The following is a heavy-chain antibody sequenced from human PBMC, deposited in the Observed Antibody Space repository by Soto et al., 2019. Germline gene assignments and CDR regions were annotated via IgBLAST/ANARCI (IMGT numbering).Heavy chain of an antibody. V-gene: IGHV2-70*04. D-gene: IGHD5-12*01. CDR2: IDWDDDK. J-gene: IGHJ4*02. CDR1: GFSLSTSGMR. Sequence: SGPTLVNPTQTPTLTCTFSGFSLSTSGMRVSWIRQPPGKALEWLARIDWDDDKFYSTSLKTRLTISKDTSKNQVVLTMTNMDPVDTATYYCAREARDGYNSWGQGTLVTVSS. CDR3: AREARDGYNS.